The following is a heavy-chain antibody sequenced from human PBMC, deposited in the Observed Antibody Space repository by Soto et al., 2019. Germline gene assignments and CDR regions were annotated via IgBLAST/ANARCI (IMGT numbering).Heavy chain of an antibody. J-gene: IGHJ5*02. CDR1: GFTFSSYW. CDR2: INSDGSST. D-gene: IGHD2-15*01. Sequence: GGSLRLSCAASGFTFSSYWMHWVRQAPGKGLVWVSRINSDGSSTSYADSVKGRFTISRDNAKNTLYLQMNSLRAEDTAVYYCARAHFYCSGGSCPNWFDPWGQGTLVTVSS. CDR3: ARAHFYCSGGSCPNWFDP. V-gene: IGHV3-74*01.